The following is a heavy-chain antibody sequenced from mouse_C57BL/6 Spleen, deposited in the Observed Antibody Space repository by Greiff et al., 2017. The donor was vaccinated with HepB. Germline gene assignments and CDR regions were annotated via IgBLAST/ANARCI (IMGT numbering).Heavy chain of an antibody. V-gene: IGHV3-6*01. Sequence: VQLKESGPGLVKPSQSLSLTCSVTGYSITSGYYWNWIRQFPGNKLEWMGYISYDGSNNYNPSLKNRISITRDTSKNQFFLKLNSVTTEDTATYYCARDLWFPFAYWGQGTLVTVSA. CDR1: GYSITSGYY. D-gene: IGHD2-2*01. CDR2: ISYDGSN. J-gene: IGHJ3*01. CDR3: ARDLWFPFAY.